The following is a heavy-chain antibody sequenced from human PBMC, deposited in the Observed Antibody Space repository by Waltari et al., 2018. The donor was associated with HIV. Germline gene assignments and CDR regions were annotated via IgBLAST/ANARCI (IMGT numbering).Heavy chain of an antibody. CDR3: AKTMMRTGTVDY. J-gene: IGHJ4*02. D-gene: IGHD3-22*01. CDR2: ISGSGDST. V-gene: IGHV3-23*01. CDR1: GFTFSNYA. Sequence: EVQVLESGGGLVQPGGSLRLSCAASGFTFSNYAMNWVRQAPGKGLEWVSRISGSGDSTYYTDSVKGRFTISRDNSKNTLYLQMNSLRAEDTAVYYCAKTMMRTGTVDYWGQGTLVTVSS.